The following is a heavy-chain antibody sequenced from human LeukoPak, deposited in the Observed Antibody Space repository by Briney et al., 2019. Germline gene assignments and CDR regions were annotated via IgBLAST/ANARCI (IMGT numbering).Heavy chain of an antibody. V-gene: IGHV7-4-1*02. Sequence: EASVKVSCKASGYTFTSYGISWVRQAPGQGLEWMGWINTNTGNPTYAQGFTGRFVFSLDTSVSTAYLQISSLKAEDTAVYYCARDQRYCGGDCYDAFDIWGQGTMVTVSS. CDR3: ARDQRYCGGDCYDAFDI. CDR2: INTNTGNP. CDR1: GYTFTSYG. J-gene: IGHJ3*02. D-gene: IGHD2-21*02.